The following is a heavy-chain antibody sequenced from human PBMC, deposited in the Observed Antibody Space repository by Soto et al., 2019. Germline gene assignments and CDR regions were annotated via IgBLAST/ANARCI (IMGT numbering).Heavy chain of an antibody. CDR1: GGSFSGYY. J-gene: IGHJ6*02. CDR2: INHSGST. CDR3: ARDAGWLGYYGMDV. V-gene: IGHV4-34*01. Sequence: SETLSLICAVYGGSFSGYYWSWIRQPPGKGLEWIGEINHSGSTNYNPSLKSRVTISVDTSKNQFSLKLSSVTAADTAVYYCARDAGWLGYYGMDVWGQGTTVTVSS. D-gene: IGHD5-12*01.